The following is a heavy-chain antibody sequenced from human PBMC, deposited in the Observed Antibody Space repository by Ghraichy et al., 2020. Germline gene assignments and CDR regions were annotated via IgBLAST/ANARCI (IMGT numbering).Heavy chain of an antibody. D-gene: IGHD6-13*01. CDR2: IFSDDST. CDR1: GFAVRSHS. Sequence: GGSLRLSCAASGFAVRSHSMSWVRQAPGKGLKWVSVIFSDDSTFYADSVKGRFTISRDNSKNTLFLQMNSLRAEDTDVYYCARGVAAAGLNWFDPWGQGALVTVSS. V-gene: IGHV3-53*01. CDR3: ARGVAAAGLNWFDP. J-gene: IGHJ5*02.